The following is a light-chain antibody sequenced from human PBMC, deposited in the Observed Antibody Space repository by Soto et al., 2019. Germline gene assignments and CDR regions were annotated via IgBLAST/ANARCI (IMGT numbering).Light chain of an antibody. J-gene: IGKJ1*01. CDR2: DAS. Sequence: DIQMTQSPSTLSACVGDRVTITCRASQSISSWLAWYQQKPGKAPKLLIYDASSLESGVPSRFSGSGSATEFTLTISSLQPDDFATYYCQQYNNYWTFGQGTKVDIK. CDR1: QSISSW. CDR3: QQYNNYWT. V-gene: IGKV1-5*01.